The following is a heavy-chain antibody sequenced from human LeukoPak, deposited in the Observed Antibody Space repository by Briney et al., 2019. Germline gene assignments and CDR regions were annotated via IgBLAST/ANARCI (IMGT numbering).Heavy chain of an antibody. D-gene: IGHD1-14*01. J-gene: IGHJ4*02. CDR2: IKQDGNEK. CDR3: TRDPLTQNDY. Sequence: GGSLRLSCAASGFTFDSYWMSWVRQAPGKGLEWVANIKQDGNEKYYVDSVKGRFTIYRDNAENSLYLQMNSLRAEDTAVYYCTRDPLTQNDYWGQGTLVTVSS. CDR1: GFTFDSYW. V-gene: IGHV3-7*01.